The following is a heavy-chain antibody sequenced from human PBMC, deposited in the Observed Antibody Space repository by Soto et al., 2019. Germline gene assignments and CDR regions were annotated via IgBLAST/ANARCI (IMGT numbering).Heavy chain of an antibody. CDR2: ISYHESNK. V-gene: IGHV3-30*18. Sequence: QAQLVESGGGVVQPGTSLRLSCVASKFTFSTYGMHWVRQAPGKGLEWVAVISYHESNKYYGASVRGRFTISRDNSKNTLYLQMNSLRAEDTAVYYCAKALGAARPYCGLEVWGQGTTVTVSS. CDR3: AKALGAARPYCGLEV. J-gene: IGHJ6*02. CDR1: KFTFSTYG. D-gene: IGHD6-6*01.